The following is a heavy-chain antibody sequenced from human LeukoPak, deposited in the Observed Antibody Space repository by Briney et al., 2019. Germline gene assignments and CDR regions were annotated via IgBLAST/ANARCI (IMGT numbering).Heavy chain of an antibody. V-gene: IGHV1-2*02. J-gene: IGHJ4*02. CDR2: IGPHSTST. Sequence: ASMKVSGKSSGFTFTDHCIHWVRQGPGQGLEWMGYIGPHSTSTSSPQEFQGRVTMTRDASTSTAYMELRSLRSDDTAVYYCARGDYFDYWGQGTLVTVSS. CDR1: GFTFTDHC. CDR3: ARGDYFDY.